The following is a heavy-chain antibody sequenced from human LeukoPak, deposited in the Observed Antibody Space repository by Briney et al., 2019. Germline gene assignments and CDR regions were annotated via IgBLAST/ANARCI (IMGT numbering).Heavy chain of an antibody. D-gene: IGHD5-12*01. CDR2: ISGSGGST. Sequence: GRCLRLSCAASLFTFRMFVMNSGREAPGRGGGWGFAISGSGGSTYYADSVKGRFTISRDNSKITLYLHMNSLRAEHTGLYYCAKDKGGHSGYVYYLSDSGQGSLLTASS. V-gene: IGHV3-23*01. CDR3: AKDKGGHSGYVYYLSD. CDR1: LFTFRMFV. J-gene: IGHJ4*02.